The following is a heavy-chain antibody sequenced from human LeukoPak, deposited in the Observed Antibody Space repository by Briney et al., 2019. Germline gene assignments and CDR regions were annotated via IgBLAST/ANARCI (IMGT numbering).Heavy chain of an antibody. CDR1: GYTFTSYG. CDR2: ISAYNGNT. CDR3: AREPGEKDDYGDGQDAFDI. D-gene: IGHD4-17*01. V-gene: IGHV1-18*01. J-gene: IGHJ3*02. Sequence: ASVKVSCKASGYTFTSYGISWVRQAPGQGFEWMGWISAYNGNTNYAQKLQGRVTMTTDTSTSTAYMELRSLRSDDTAVYYCAREPGEKDDYGDGQDAFDIWGQGTMVTVSS.